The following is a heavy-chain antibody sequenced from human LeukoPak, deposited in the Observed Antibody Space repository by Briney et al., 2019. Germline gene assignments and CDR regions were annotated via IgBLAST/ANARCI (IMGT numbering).Heavy chain of an antibody. Sequence: GGSLRLSCAASGFTLSSYWMHWVRQAPGKGLVWFSHINRDGSDTNYADSVQGRFTISRDYPKNTLYLQMNSLRAEDTAVYYCARSVQGGFDIWGQGTMVTVSS. CDR3: ARSVQGGFDI. J-gene: IGHJ3*02. V-gene: IGHV3-74*01. CDR1: GFTLSSYW. CDR2: INRDGSDT. D-gene: IGHD2-15*01.